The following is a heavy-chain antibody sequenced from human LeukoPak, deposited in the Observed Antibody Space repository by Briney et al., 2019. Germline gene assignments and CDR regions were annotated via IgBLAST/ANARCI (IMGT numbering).Heavy chain of an antibody. Sequence: GGSLRLSCAASGFTFSSYSMNWVRQAPGKGLEWVSYISSSSSTIYYADSVKGRFTISRDNSKNTLYLQMNSLRAEDTALYYCAKDHYGSGSGSDYWGQGTLVTASS. CDR3: AKDHYGSGSGSDY. CDR2: ISSSSSTI. CDR1: GFTFSSYS. J-gene: IGHJ4*02. D-gene: IGHD3-10*01. V-gene: IGHV3-48*01.